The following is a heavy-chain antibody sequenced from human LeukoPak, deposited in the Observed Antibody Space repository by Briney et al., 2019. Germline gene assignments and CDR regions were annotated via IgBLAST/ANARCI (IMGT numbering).Heavy chain of an antibody. CDR2: ISGSGGST. D-gene: IGHD6-13*01. J-gene: IGHJ4*02. V-gene: IGHV3-23*01. CDR3: AKDAAGYSSSWYPDY. Sequence: GGSLRLSCAASGFTFSSYGMSWVRQAPGKGLEWVSAISGSGGSTYYADSVKGRFTISRDNSKNTLSLQMNSLRAEDTAVYYCAKDAAGYSSSWYPDYWGQGTLVTVSS. CDR1: GFTFSSYG.